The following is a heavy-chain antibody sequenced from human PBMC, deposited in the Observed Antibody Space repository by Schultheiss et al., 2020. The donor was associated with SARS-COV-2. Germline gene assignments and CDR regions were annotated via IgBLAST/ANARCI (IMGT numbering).Heavy chain of an antibody. CDR3: ARDQGIPYCSSTSCYMGGDY. CDR2: IWYDGSNK. D-gene: IGHD2-2*02. J-gene: IGHJ4*02. Sequence: GGSLRLSCAASGFTFSSYGMHWVRQAPGKGLEWVAVIWYDGSNKYYADSVKGRFTISRDNSKNTLYLQMNSLRAEDTAVYYCARDQGIPYCSSTSCYMGGDYWGQGTLVTVSS. V-gene: IGHV3-33*01. CDR1: GFTFSSYG.